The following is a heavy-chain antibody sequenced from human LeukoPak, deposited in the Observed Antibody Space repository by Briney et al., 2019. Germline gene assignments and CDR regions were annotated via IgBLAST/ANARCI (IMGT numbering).Heavy chain of an antibody. CDR1: GFTFSSYW. CDR3: AREGSDGGYFDY. Sequence: GGSLRLSCAASGFTFSSYWMRWVRQAPGKGLEGVADIKQEGSEKYYVDSVKGRFTISRDNAKNSLYLQMDSLRAEDTAVYYCAREGSDGGYFDYWGQGTLVTVSS. CDR2: IKQEGSEK. J-gene: IGHJ4*02. V-gene: IGHV3-7*03. D-gene: IGHD5-24*01.